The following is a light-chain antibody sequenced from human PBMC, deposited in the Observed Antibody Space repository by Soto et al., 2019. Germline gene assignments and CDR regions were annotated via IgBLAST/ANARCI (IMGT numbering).Light chain of an antibody. CDR2: EVN. J-gene: IGLJ1*01. Sequence: HSALAQPAWVSGSPGQSITFSCTGTSSDIGVYNYVSWYQQHPGKAPKLMIYEVNNRPSGVSNRFSGSKSGNTASLTISGLQAEDEADYYCSSYTTSNTYVFGTGTKVTVL. V-gene: IGLV2-14*01. CDR1: SSDIGVYNY. CDR3: SSYTTSNTYV.